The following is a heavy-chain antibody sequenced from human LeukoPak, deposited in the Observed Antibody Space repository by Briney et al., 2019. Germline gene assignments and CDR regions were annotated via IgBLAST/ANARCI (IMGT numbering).Heavy chain of an antibody. CDR1: GYTFTKYG. CDR3: VRDYFCSGGTCDDCFDP. J-gene: IGHJ5*02. Sequence: ASVKVSCKASGYTFTKYGISWVRQAPGQGLEWMAWISTYDHDTNYAQKFRGRVTMTTDTSTSTAYMELRSLGSDDTAVYYCVRDYFCSGGTCDDCFDPWGQGTLVTVSS. CDR2: ISTYDHDT. D-gene: IGHD2-15*01. V-gene: IGHV1-18*01.